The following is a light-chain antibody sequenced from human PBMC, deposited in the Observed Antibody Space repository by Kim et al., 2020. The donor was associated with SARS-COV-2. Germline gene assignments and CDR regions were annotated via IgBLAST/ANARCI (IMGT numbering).Light chain of an antibody. CDR2: DVS. V-gene: IGLV2-14*03. Sequence: GQSITISCTGTRSDVGGYNYVSWYQQHPGKAPKRMIYDVSNRPSGVSNRFSGSKSGNTASLTISGLQAEDEADYYCSSYTSSSTLVFGGGTQLTVL. CDR3: SSYTSSSTLV. CDR1: RSDVGGYNY. J-gene: IGLJ3*02.